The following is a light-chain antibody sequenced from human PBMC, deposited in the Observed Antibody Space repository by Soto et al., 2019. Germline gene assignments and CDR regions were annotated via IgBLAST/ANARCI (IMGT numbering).Light chain of an antibody. J-gene: IGKJ1*01. Sequence: VVTRSAVALSLSPGERPTLSCRAMHSDSCSYLAWYQQKPGQSPRLLIYGASSRASGIPDRFSGSGSGTDFTLTISRVEAEDVAVYYCQQAVSSRTFGQGTRVDIK. V-gene: IGKV3-20*01. CDR3: QQAVSSRT. CDR1: HSDSCSY. CDR2: GAS.